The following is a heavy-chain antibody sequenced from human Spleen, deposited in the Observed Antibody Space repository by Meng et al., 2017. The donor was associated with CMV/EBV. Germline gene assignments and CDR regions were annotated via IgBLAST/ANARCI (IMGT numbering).Heavy chain of an antibody. J-gene: IGHJ4*02. CDR3: GRVSGIPNWVSGVANFDY. V-gene: IGHV3-7*01. CDR2: INEDGTEK. CDR1: GFTLSTHW. Sequence: GESLTLSCLVSGFTLSTHWITWVRQAPGQGLEWVANINEDGTEKHYVDSVKGRFTISRDNAKNSIFLQLSRLRGEDTALYYCGRVSGIPNWVSGVANFDYWGQGMLVTVSS. D-gene: IGHD3-10*01.